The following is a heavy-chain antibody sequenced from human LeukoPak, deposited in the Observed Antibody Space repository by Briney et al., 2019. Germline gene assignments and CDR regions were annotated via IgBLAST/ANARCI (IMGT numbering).Heavy chain of an antibody. CDR2: INQDGSER. CDR3: ARANAMDV. CDR1: GFTFSNHW. V-gene: IGHV3-7*04. Sequence: PGGSLRLSCAASGFTFSNHWMTWVRQAPGKGPEWVANINQDGSERYYVDSVKGRFTISRDNARNSLYMQMNSLRLEDTALYYCARANAMDVWGQGTTVTVSS. J-gene: IGHJ6*02.